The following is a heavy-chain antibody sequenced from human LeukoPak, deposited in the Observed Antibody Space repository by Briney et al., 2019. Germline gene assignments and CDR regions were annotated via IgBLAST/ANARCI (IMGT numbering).Heavy chain of an antibody. CDR2: IYGGGST. Sequence: PGGSLRLSCAASGFTVSSNYMSWVRQAPGKGLEWVSVIYGGGSTYHADSVKGRFTMSRDNSKNTLYLQMNSLRAEDTAVYYCASSSSWYSGLDYWGQGTLVTVSS. V-gene: IGHV3-53*01. D-gene: IGHD6-13*01. CDR1: GFTVSSNY. J-gene: IGHJ4*02. CDR3: ASSSSWYSGLDY.